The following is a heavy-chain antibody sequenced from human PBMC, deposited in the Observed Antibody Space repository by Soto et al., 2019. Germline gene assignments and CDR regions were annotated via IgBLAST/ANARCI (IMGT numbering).Heavy chain of an antibody. CDR2: ISGSGSNT. V-gene: IGHV3-23*01. CDR3: AKDQGADRWLRCPRRGNNWFDP. CDR1: GFSFGNYA. Sequence: GGSLRLSCAASGFSFGNYAMTWVRQAPGRGLEWISGISGSGSNTDYADSVKGRFSISRDNSKNTLYLQLDNLRVEDTAVYYCAKDQGADRWLRCPRRGNNWFDPWGQGTLVTVSS. J-gene: IGHJ5*02. D-gene: IGHD5-12*01.